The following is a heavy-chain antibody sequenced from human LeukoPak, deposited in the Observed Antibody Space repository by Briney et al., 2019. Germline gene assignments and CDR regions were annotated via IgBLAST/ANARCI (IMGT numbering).Heavy chain of an antibody. J-gene: IGHJ6*02. CDR1: GFTFSDYY. CDR2: ISSSGSTI. D-gene: IGHD1-1*01. V-gene: IGHV3-11*01. Sequence: GSLRLSCAASGFTFSDYYMSWIRQAPGKGLEWVSYISSSGSTIYYADSVKGRFTISRDNAKNSLYLQMNSLRAEDTAVYYCARAVHPYYYYGMDVWGQGTTVTVSS. CDR3: ARAVHPYYYYGMDV.